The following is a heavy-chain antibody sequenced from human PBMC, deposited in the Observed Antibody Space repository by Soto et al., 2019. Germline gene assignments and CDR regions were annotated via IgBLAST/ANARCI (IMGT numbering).Heavy chain of an antibody. CDR2: ISAYNGNT. CDR3: ARGRNVLRFLEWLPEDDY. J-gene: IGHJ4*02. D-gene: IGHD3-3*01. Sequence: ASVKVSCKASGYTFTSYGIIWVRQAPGQGLEWMGWISAYNGNTNYAQKLQGRVTMTTDTSTSTAYMELRSLRSDDTAVYYCARGRNVLRFLEWLPEDDYRGQGTLVTVSS. V-gene: IGHV1-18*01. CDR1: GYTFTSYG.